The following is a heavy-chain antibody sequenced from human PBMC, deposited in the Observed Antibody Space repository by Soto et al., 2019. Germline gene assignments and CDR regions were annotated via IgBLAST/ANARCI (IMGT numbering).Heavy chain of an antibody. V-gene: IGHV1-69*08. D-gene: IGHD5-18*01. Sequence: QVQLVQSGAEVKKPGSSVKVSCKASGGTFNSYTINWVRQAPGQGLEWMGRIVPIVGMANYTQNFQGRVTITADKSTSTAYMELRSLRSEDTAVYYCARDKGGFTYGYYFDYWGQATLVTVSS. CDR2: IVPIVGMA. J-gene: IGHJ4*02. CDR1: GGTFNSYT. CDR3: ARDKGGFTYGYYFDY.